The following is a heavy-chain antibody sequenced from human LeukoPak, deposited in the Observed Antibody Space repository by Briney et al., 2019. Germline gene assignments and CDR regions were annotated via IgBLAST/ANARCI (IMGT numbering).Heavy chain of an antibody. CDR3: VRDLDTTMAARYLFES. CDR2: ISPYNDNA. Sequence: ASAKVSCKASGYSFTNYGISWVRQAPGQGLEWMGWISPYNDNANYAQKLQGRVTMTTDTSTTTVYMEVRSLRSDDMAVYYCVRDLDTTMAARYLFESWGQGTLVTVSS. V-gene: IGHV1-18*03. J-gene: IGHJ4*02. CDR1: GYSFTNYG. D-gene: IGHD5-18*01.